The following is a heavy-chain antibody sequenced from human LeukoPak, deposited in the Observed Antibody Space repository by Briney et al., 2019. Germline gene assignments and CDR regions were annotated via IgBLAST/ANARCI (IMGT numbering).Heavy chain of an antibody. V-gene: IGHV1-18*01. D-gene: IGHD2-2*02. Sequence: PVGSVKLSCKASGYTFTSYVISWVRQAPGQGLEWVGCISAYNGNTNYAQTLQGRVTMTTDTSTNTAYMEMKSLRSDDTAVYYCARQYCSSTSCYTLPPYFDYWGQGTLVTVSS. J-gene: IGHJ4*02. CDR3: ARQYCSSTSCYTLPPYFDY. CDR1: GYTFTSYV. CDR2: ISAYNGNT.